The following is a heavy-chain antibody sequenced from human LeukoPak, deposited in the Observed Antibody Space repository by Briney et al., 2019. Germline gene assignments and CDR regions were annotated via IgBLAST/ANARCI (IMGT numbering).Heavy chain of an antibody. D-gene: IGHD3-10*01. CDR2: IIPIFGTA. CDR1: GGTFSSYA. J-gene: IGHJ6*03. V-gene: IGHV1-69*06. Sequence: ASVKVSCKASGGTFSSYAISWVRQAPGQGLEWMGGIIPIFGTANYAQKFQGRVTITADKSTSTAYMELSSLRSEDTAVYYCARGASLGSGSYYQMGGYYMDVWGKGTTVTVSS. CDR3: ARGASLGSGSYYQMGGYYMDV.